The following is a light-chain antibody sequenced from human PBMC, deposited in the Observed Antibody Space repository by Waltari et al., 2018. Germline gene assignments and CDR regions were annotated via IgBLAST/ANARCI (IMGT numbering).Light chain of an antibody. J-gene: IGLJ2*01. CDR3: GTWDSSLPAEV. V-gene: IGLV1-51*01. CDR2: DNF. Sequence: QSVLTQPPSLSAAPGQKVTISCSGSGSNIGRNYVSWYRPLPGTAPKLLIYDNFRRPPGIPERFSGSKSGTSATLDITGLQTGVEADYYCGTWDSSLPAEVFGGGTKLTVL. CDR1: GSNIGRNY.